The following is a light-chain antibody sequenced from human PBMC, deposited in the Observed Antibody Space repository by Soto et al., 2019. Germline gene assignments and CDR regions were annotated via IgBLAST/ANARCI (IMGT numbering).Light chain of an antibody. V-gene: IGLV2-23*01. CDR1: SSDVGAYNS. Sequence: QSALAQPASVSGSPGQSVTICCIGTSSDVGAYNSVSWYQQHPDKAPQLMIYKGTQRPSGVSNRFSGSTSGNAASLTISGLQAGDEADYFCCSSAPESTYVFGTGTKVTVL. CDR3: CSSAPESTYV. CDR2: KGT. J-gene: IGLJ1*01.